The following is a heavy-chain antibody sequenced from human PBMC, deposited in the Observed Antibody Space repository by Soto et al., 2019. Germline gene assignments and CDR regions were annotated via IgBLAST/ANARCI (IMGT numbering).Heavy chain of an antibody. CDR2: IKTNGGAT. CDR3: ARLGSYFDGSSYHF. CDR1: GYTFTGHD. V-gene: IGHV1-2*02. Sequence: ASVKVSCKASGYTFTGHDLHWVRQAPGQGLEWIGWIKTNGGATKYARKFQGRFTMTRDTSTTTAYLELHSLRSGDTAVYFCARLGSYFDGSSYHFWGQGTLVTVSS. D-gene: IGHD3-22*01. J-gene: IGHJ4*02.